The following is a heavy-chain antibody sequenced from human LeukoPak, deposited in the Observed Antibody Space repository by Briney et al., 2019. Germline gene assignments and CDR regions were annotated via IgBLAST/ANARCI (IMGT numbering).Heavy chain of an antibody. CDR3: ARDLSGGHDC. Sequence: GGSLRLSCAGSGFTFSNYWIHWVRQVPGKGLVWVSRINEHGTITDYADSVRGRFTISRDNAKNTLYLQMNSLRVDDTAVYYCARDLSGGHDCWGQGTLVTVSS. J-gene: IGHJ4*02. CDR2: INEHGTIT. CDR1: GFTFSNYW. V-gene: IGHV3-74*01. D-gene: IGHD2-15*01.